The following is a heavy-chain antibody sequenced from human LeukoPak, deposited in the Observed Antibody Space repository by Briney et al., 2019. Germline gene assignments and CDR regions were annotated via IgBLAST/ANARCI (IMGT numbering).Heavy chain of an antibody. CDR2: IWYDGSNE. D-gene: IGHD2-2*01. V-gene: IGHV3-33*01. CDR3: ARDKCSSTICYYYYGMDV. Sequence: GGSLRLSCAASGFTFSTYGMHWVRQAPGKGLEWVAVIWYDGSNEFYSDSVKGRFTISRHNSKNTLYLQMNSLRAEDTAVYYCARDKCSSTICYYYYGMDVWGQGTTVTVSS. J-gene: IGHJ6*02. CDR1: GFTFSTYG.